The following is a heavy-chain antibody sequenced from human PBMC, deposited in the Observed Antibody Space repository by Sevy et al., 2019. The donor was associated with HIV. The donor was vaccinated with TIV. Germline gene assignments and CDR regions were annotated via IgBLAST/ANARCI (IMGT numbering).Heavy chain of an antibody. CDR1: GFTFSGYW. D-gene: IGHD5-18*01. Sequence: GGSLRLSCAASGFTFSGYWMTWVRQAPGKGLEWVANIKEDGSAEYYVDSVKGRFTISRDNAKNSLFLQLNSLRVEDTAMYYCARDSTGYGAYDYLGQGTLVIVSS. CDR2: IKEDGSAE. CDR3: ARDSTGYGAYDY. V-gene: IGHV3-7*01. J-gene: IGHJ4*02.